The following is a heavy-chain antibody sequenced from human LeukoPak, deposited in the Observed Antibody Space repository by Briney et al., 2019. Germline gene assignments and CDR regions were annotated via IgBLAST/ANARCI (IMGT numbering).Heavy chain of an antibody. J-gene: IGHJ4*02. CDR3: ASTPYDFPDY. V-gene: IGHV4-39*01. CDR1: GGSISSSSYY. CDR2: IYYSGST. Sequence: SETLSLTCTVSGGSISSSSYYWGWIRQPPGKGLEWIGSIYYSGSTYYNPSLKSRVTISVDTSKNQFSLKLSSVTAADTAVYYCASTPYDFPDYWGQGTLVTVSS. D-gene: IGHD3-3*01.